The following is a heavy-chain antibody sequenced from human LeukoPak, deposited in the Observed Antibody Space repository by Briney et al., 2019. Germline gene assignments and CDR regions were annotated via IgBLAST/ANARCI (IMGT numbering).Heavy chain of an antibody. V-gene: IGHV3-64*01. CDR3: ARVSGSCPWYDY. D-gene: IGHD1-26*01. Sequence: PGGSLRLSCAASGFTFSSYAMHWVRQAPGKGLEYVSAISSNGGSTYYANSVKGRFTISRDNSKNTLYLQMGSLRAEDMAVYYCARVSGSCPWYDYWGQGTLGTVSS. CDR2: ISSNGGST. CDR1: GFTFSSYA. J-gene: IGHJ4*02.